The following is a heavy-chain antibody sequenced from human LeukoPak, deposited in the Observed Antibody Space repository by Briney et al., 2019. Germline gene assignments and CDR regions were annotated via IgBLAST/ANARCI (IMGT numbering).Heavy chain of an antibody. D-gene: IGHD3-10*01. V-gene: IGHV3-11*01. Sequence: PGGSLRLSCAASRFTFSDYYMSWVRQAPGKGLGWVSYISSSASSIYYADSVKGRFTISRDNVKNSLYLQMNSLRAEDTAVYYCARDWGVGRRDYWGQGTLVTVSS. J-gene: IGHJ4*02. CDR3: ARDWGVGRRDY. CDR1: RFTFSDYY. CDR2: ISSSASSI.